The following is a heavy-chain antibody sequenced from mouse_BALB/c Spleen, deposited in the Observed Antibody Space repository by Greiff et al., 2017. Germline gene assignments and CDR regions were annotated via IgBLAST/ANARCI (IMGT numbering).Heavy chain of an antibody. CDR1: GFTFSSYG. Sequence: VQRVESGGDLVKPGGSLKLSCAASGFTFSSYGMSWVRQTPYKRLEWVATISSGGIYTYYPDSVKGRFTISRDNAENTLYLQMSSLKSEDTAMYDCARHITTVVARGMDDWGEGTSVTVSS. V-gene: IGHV5-6*01. CDR3: ARHITTVVARGMDD. J-gene: IGHJ4*01. D-gene: IGHD1-1*01. CDR2: ISSGGIYT.